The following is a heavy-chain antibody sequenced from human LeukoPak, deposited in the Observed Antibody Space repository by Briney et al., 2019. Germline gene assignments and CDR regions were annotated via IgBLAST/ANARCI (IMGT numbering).Heavy chain of an antibody. V-gene: IGHV5-51*01. Sequence: GASLRISCKASGYSFTTHWIGWVRQMPGKGLEWMGIIYPGDSDTRYRPAFQGQVTISADKSISTAYLQWSSLKASDTAMYYCARRCGGDCFDAFDIWGQGTMVVVSS. CDR3: ARRCGGDCFDAFDI. CDR2: IYPGDSDT. J-gene: IGHJ3*02. CDR1: GYSFTTHW. D-gene: IGHD2-21*02.